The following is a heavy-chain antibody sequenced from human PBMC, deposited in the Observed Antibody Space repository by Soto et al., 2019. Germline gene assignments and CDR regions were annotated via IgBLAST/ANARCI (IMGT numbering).Heavy chain of an antibody. CDR3: ARDPPATRHGMDV. CDR2: IDTDGSRK. J-gene: IGHJ6*02. Sequence: GGSLRLSCAASGFNFNTYWMYWVRQAPGKGLEWVANIDTDGSRKNYVDSVKGRFIISRDNAKNSLLLQMNSLRADDTAVYYCARDPPATRHGMDVWGQGTTVTVSS. CDR1: GFNFNTYW. V-gene: IGHV3-7*03.